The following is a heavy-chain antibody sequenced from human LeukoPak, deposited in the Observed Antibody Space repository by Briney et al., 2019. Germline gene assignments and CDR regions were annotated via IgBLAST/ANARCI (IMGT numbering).Heavy chain of an antibody. D-gene: IGHD5-18*01. V-gene: IGHV4-39*07. CDR2: IYYSGST. Sequence: PSETLSLTCTVSGGSISSSSYYWGWIRQPPGKGLEWIGSIYYSGSTYYNPSLKSRVTISVDTSKNQFSLKLRSVTAADTAMYYCARAPHTAIVWDDVFDIWGQGTMVTVSS. CDR3: ARAPHTAIVWDDVFDI. CDR1: GGSISSSSYY. J-gene: IGHJ3*02.